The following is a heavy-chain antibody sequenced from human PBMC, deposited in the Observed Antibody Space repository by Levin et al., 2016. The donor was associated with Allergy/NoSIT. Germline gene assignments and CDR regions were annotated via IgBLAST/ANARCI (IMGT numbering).Heavy chain of an antibody. CDR3: ARSTLVVRFYDSSGKSGFDY. D-gene: IGHD3-22*01. CDR1: GYTLTELS. V-gene: IGHV1-46*01. J-gene: IGHJ4*02. CDR2: INPSGGST. Sequence: ASVKVSCKVSGYTLTELSMHWVRQAPGQGLEWMGIINPSGGSTSYAQKFQGRVTMTRDTSTSTVYMELSSLRSEDTAVYYCARSTLVVRFYDSSGKSGFDYWGQGTLVTVSS.